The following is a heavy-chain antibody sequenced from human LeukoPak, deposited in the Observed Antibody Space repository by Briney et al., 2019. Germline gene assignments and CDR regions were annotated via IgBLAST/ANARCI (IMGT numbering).Heavy chain of an antibody. D-gene: IGHD4-17*01. Sequence: PGGSLRLSCAASGFTFTSYGMHWVRQAPGKGLEWLALISYDGSNKYSADSVKGRFTISRDNSKNTLYLQMDSLRAEDTAVYYCAKDPGGYGDFGWQFDYWGQGTLVTVSS. CDR1: GFTFTSYG. J-gene: IGHJ4*02. CDR2: ISYDGSNK. V-gene: IGHV3-30*18. CDR3: AKDPGGYGDFGWQFDY.